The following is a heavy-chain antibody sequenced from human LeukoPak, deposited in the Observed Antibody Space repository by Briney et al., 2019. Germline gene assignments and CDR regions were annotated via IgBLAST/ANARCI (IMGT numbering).Heavy chain of an antibody. CDR1: GFTFSSYG. CDR3: AKDYGGYSGSYLDY. V-gene: IGHV3-30*02. D-gene: IGHD1-26*01. Sequence: GGSLRLSCAASGFTFSSYGMHWVRQAPGKGLEWVAFIRYDGSNKYYADSVKGRFTISRDNSKNTLYLQMNSLRAEDTAVYYCAKDYGGYSGSYLDYWGQGTLVTVSS. CDR2: IRYDGSNK. J-gene: IGHJ4*02.